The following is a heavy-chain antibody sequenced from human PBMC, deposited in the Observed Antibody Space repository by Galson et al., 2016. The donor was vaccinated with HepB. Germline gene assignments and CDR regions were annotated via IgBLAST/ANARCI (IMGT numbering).Heavy chain of an antibody. Sequence: SVKVSCKASGVTFRSYIITWVRQAPGQGLEWMGGIIPIFHNVKSAQKFQGRVIITADASTSTAYMELSSLRPEDTAGYYCATKPRYCSGENCYYFGMDVWGQRTTVTVSS. D-gene: IGHD2-15*01. CDR3: ATKPRYCSGENCYYFGMDV. V-gene: IGHV1-69*13. CDR1: GVTFRSYI. CDR2: IIPIFHNV. J-gene: IGHJ6*02.